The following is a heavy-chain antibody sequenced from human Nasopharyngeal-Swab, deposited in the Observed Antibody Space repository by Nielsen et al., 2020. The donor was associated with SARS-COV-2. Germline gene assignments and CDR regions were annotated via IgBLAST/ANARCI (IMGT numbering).Heavy chain of an antibody. CDR1: GYTFTSYD. CDR3: ARDDLTAYDAFDI. D-gene: IGHD7-27*01. CDR2: INPNSGGT. J-gene: IGHJ3*02. V-gene: IGHV1-2*02. Sequence: ASVKVSCKASGYTFTSYDINWVRQAPGQGLGWMGWINPNSGGTNYAQKFQGRVTMTRDTSISTAYMELSRLRSDDTAVYYCARDDLTAYDAFDIWGQGTMVTVSS.